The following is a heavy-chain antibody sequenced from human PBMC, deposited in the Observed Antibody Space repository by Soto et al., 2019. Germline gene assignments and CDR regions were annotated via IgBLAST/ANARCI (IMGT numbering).Heavy chain of an antibody. CDR1: GFTFRSYA. CDR3: AKYTRYGDYVRWFDS. D-gene: IGHD4-17*01. Sequence: EVHLLESGGGLVQPGGSLRLSCTASGFTFRSYAMTWVRQAPGRGLEGVSGITASGGRTYYADSVKGRFTISRDNSKSTLYLLMNSLRAEDTAVYYCAKYTRYGDYVRWFDSWGQGALVTVSS. V-gene: IGHV3-23*01. J-gene: IGHJ5*01. CDR2: ITASGGRT.